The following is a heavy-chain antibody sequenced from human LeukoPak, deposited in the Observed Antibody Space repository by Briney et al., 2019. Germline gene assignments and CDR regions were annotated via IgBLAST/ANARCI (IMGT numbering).Heavy chain of an antibody. Sequence: ASVKVSCKASGYTFTSYDINWVRQATGQGLEWMGWMNPNSGNTGYAQKFQGRVTMTRNTSISTAYMELSSLRSEDTAVYYCARVPTFSSGDYEVQIFDYWGQGTLVTVSS. D-gene: IGHD4-17*01. CDR1: GYTFTSYD. J-gene: IGHJ4*02. V-gene: IGHV1-8*01. CDR2: MNPNSGNT. CDR3: ARVPTFSSGDYEVQIFDY.